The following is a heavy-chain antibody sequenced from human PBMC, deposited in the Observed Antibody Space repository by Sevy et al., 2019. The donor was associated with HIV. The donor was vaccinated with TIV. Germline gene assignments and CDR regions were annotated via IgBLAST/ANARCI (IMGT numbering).Heavy chain of an antibody. CDR2: ISYDGTSQ. V-gene: IGHV3-30-3*01. CDR1: GFTFSAHA. D-gene: IGHD6-19*01. J-gene: IGHJ4*01. Sequence: GESLKISCAASGFTFSAHAMHWVRQAPGKGLEWVAVISYDGTSQYYADSVRGRFTISRDISRNTLYLQMNSLGAEDTAVYYCARDAGYSVGWYPLNYWGHGTLVTVSS. CDR3: ARDAGYSVGWYPLNY.